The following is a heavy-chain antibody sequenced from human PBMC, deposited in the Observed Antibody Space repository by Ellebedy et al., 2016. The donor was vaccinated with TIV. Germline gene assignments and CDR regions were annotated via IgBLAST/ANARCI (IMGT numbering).Heavy chain of an antibody. CDR2: ISYSGGTT. J-gene: IGHJ4*02. CDR3: AKGVGATWYRGFDS. D-gene: IGHD1-26*01. V-gene: IGHV3-23*01. Sequence: GGSLRLSCAASTFTFSNYAMSWVRLAPGKGLEWVSAISYSGGTTFYTDSVKGRFTISRDNSRNTVYLQMNSLRAEDTAIYYCAKGVGATWYRGFDSWGQGTLVTVSS. CDR1: TFTFSNYA.